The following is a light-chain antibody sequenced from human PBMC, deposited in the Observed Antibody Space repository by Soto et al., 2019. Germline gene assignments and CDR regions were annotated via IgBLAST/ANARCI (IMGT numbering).Light chain of an antibody. V-gene: IGLV2-23*01. CDR1: SSDVGSYNY. CDR2: EGS. CDR3: CSYAGSSTYVV. Sequence: QSALTQPASVSGSPGQSITISCTGTSSDVGSYNYVSWYQQHPGKAPKLMIYEGSKRPSGVSNRFSGSKSGNTASLTISGLQAEDEADYHCCSYAGSSTYVVFGGGTKLTVL. J-gene: IGLJ2*01.